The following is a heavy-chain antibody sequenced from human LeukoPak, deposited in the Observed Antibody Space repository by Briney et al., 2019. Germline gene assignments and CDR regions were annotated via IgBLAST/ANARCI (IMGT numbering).Heavy chain of an antibody. CDR3: VRLLDRDY. CDR1: GFTFTNYW. Sequence: GGSLRLSCAASGFTFTNYWIHWVRQGPGKGLVWVPRINSDGSITHYADSVKGRFTVSRDNAKNTVYLQMNSLRAEDTAVYYCVRLLDRDYWGQGTLVTVSS. D-gene: IGHD2-15*01. V-gene: IGHV3-74*01. J-gene: IGHJ4*02. CDR2: INSDGSIT.